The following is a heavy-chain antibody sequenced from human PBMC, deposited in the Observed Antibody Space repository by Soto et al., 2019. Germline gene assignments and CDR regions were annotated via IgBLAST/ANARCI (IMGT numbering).Heavy chain of an antibody. CDR1: GGSISSSNW. CDR3: ARGHGTREKWFDR. D-gene: IGHD4-17*01. J-gene: IGHJ5*02. V-gene: IGHV4-4*02. Sequence: PSETLSLTCAVSGGSISSSNWWSWVRQPPGKGLARIGEIYHSVSTNYNPSLKSRVTISVDKSKNQFSLKLSSVTAADTAVYYCARGHGTREKWFDRFGQRTLVAVCS. CDR2: IYHSVST.